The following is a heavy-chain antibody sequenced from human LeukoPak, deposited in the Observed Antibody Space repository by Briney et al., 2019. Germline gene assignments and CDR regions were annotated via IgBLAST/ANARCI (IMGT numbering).Heavy chain of an antibody. Sequence: ASVKVSCKASGHSFTGYYLHWVRQAPGQGLEWMGWINPNNGGTNYAQKFQGRVTMTRDTFISTAYMELSRLRSDDTAIYYCAKIVGDILTGYYREFDPWGQGTLVTVSS. CDR1: GHSFTGYY. D-gene: IGHD3-9*01. CDR2: INPNNGGT. V-gene: IGHV1-2*02. CDR3: AKIVGDILTGYYREFDP. J-gene: IGHJ5*02.